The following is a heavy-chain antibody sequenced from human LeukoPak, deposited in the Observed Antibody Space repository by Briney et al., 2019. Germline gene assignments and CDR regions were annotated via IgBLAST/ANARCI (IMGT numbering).Heavy chain of an antibody. J-gene: IGHJ4*02. D-gene: IGHD3-22*01. V-gene: IGHV4-59*01. Sequence: SETLSLTCAVSGGSISSYYWSWIRQPPGKGLEWIGYIYYSGSTNYNPSLKSRVTLSVDTSKNQFSLKLSSVTAADTAVYYCARSGDYYDSSGYYSFDYWGQGTLVTVSS. CDR1: GGSISSYY. CDR3: ARSGDYYDSSGYYSFDY. CDR2: IYYSGST.